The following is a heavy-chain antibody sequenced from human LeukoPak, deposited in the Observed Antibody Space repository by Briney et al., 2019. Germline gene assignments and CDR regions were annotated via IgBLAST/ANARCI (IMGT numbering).Heavy chain of an antibody. CDR1: GFTFSSYA. J-gene: IGHJ4*02. V-gene: IGHV3-23*01. Sequence: GGSLRLSCAASGFTFSSYAMSWVRPAPGKVLDWVSVISGSGGSTYYADSVKGRFTISRDNSKNTLYLQMNSLRAEDTAVCYCAKDQGSGWYRVDFDYWGQGTLVTVSS. CDR3: AKDQGSGWYRVDFDY. CDR2: ISGSGGST. D-gene: IGHD6-19*01.